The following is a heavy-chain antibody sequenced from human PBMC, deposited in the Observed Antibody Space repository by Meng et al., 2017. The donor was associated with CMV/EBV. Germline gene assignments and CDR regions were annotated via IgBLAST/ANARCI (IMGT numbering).Heavy chain of an antibody. Sequence: GGSLRLSCAASGFTFSSYSMNWVRQAPGKGLEWVAFIRYDGSNKYYADSVKGRFTISRDNSKNTLYLQMNSLRAEDTAVYYCAKVVSWEPHFDYWGQGTLVTVSS. CDR1: GFTFSSYS. CDR2: IRYDGSNK. CDR3: AKVVSWEPHFDY. J-gene: IGHJ4*02. V-gene: IGHV3-30*02. D-gene: IGHD1-26*01.